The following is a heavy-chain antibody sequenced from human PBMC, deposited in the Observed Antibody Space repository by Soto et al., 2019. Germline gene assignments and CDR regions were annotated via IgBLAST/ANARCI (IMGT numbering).Heavy chain of an antibody. Sequence: PSETLSLTCAVYGGSFSGYYWSWIRQPPGKGLEWIGEINHSGSTNYNPSLKSRVTISVDKSKNQFSLKLSSVTAADTAVYYCARDRSPLRYFDWLPDPGYYYGMDVWGQGTTVTVSS. CDR1: GGSFSGYY. V-gene: IGHV4-34*01. CDR2: INHSGST. D-gene: IGHD3-9*01. CDR3: ARDRSPLRYFDWLPDPGYYYGMDV. J-gene: IGHJ6*02.